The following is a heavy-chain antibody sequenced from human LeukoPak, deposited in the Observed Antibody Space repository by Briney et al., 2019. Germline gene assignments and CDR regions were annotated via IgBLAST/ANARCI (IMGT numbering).Heavy chain of an antibody. D-gene: IGHD6-19*01. V-gene: IGHV3-23*01. CDR3: AKVKSYSSGWFPPGHFDY. CDR1: GFSFSIHG. CDR2: ISGSGGST. J-gene: IGHJ4*02. Sequence: GGSLTLSCAASGFSFSIHGMGWVRRAPGKGLEWVSAISGSGGSTYYADSVKGRFTISRDNSKNTLYLQMNSLRAEDTAVYYCAKVKSYSSGWFPPGHFDYWGQGTLVTVSS.